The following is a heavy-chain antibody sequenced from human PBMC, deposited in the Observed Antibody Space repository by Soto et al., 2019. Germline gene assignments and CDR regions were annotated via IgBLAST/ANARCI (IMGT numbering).Heavy chain of an antibody. V-gene: IGHV3-53*01. CDR3: ARGANGDFWFDY. D-gene: IGHD3-3*01. J-gene: IGHJ4*02. CDR1: GFTVSSNY. Sequence: GGSLRLSCAASGFTVSSNYMSWVRQAPGKGLDWVSVIYSSGSTYYADSVKGRFTISRDNSKNTLYLQMNSLRAEDTAVYYCARGANGDFWFDYWGQGTLVTVSS. CDR2: IYSSGST.